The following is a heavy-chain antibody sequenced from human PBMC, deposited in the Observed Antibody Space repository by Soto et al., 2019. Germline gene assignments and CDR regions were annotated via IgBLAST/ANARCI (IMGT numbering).Heavy chain of an antibody. CDR3: ARVFRGRDRYNYGAFDI. J-gene: IGHJ3*02. CDR1: GFTVSSNY. Sequence: GGSLRLSCAASGFTVSSNYMSWVRQAPGKGLEWVSVIYSGGSTYYADSVKGRFTISRDNSKNTLYLQMNSLRAEDTAVYYCARVFRGRDRYNYGAFDIWGQGTLVTFS. V-gene: IGHV3-53*01. D-gene: IGHD5-12*01. CDR2: IYSGGST.